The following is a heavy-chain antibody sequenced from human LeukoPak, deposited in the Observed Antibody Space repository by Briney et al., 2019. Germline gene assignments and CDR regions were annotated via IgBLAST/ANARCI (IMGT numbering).Heavy chain of an antibody. CDR1: GFTFSSYS. CDR3: ARPLMYYYGSETYFWFDP. J-gene: IGHJ5*02. Sequence: GGSLRLSCAASGFTFSSYSMNWVRQAPGKGLEWVSFIRSSSSYIYYADSVKGRFTVSRDNAKNSLYMQMNSLRAEDTAVYYCARPLMYYYGSETYFWFDPWGQGTLVTVSS. CDR2: IRSSSSYI. D-gene: IGHD3-10*01. V-gene: IGHV3-21*01.